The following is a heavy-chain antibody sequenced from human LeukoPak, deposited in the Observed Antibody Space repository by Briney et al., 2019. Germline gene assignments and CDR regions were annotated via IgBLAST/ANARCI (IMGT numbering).Heavy chain of an antibody. CDR1: GGSISSISYY. Sequence: SETLSLTCTVSGGSISSISYYWGWIRQPPGKGLEWIVSMYYSGSTYNNPSLKSRVTISVDTSKNQFSLKLSSVAAADTAVYYCARATRAARHFDYWGQGTLVTVSS. CDR3: ARATRAARHFDY. D-gene: IGHD6-6*01. CDR2: MYYSGST. J-gene: IGHJ4*02. V-gene: IGHV4-39*07.